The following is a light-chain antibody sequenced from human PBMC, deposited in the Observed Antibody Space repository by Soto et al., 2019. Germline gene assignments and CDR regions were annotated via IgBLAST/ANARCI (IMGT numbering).Light chain of an antibody. Sequence: EIVLTQSPSTLSLSPGERATLSCRASQSVSSSYLAWYQHKPGQAPRLLIYGSSSRATGIPDRFSGSGSGTDFTLTITRLEPEDFAVYYCQQYGSSPWTFGQGTKV. CDR2: GSS. J-gene: IGKJ1*01. CDR3: QQYGSSPWT. CDR1: QSVSSSY. V-gene: IGKV3-20*01.